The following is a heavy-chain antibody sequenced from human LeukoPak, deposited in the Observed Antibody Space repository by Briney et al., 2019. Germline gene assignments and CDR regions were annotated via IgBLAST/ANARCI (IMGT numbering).Heavy chain of an antibody. CDR3: ARVGYYDSSGYYVGLSALDI. Sequence: SVKVSCKASGGTFSSYAISWVRQAPGQGLEWMGRIIPILGIANYAQKFQGRVTITADKSTSTAYMELSSLRSEDTAVYYCARVGYYDSSGYYVGLSALDIWGQGTMVTVSS. CDR1: GGTFSSYA. CDR2: IIPILGIA. D-gene: IGHD3-22*01. J-gene: IGHJ3*02. V-gene: IGHV1-69*04.